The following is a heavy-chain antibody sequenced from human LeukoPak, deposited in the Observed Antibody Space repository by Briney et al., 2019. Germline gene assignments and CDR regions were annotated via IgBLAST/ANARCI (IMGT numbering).Heavy chain of an antibody. CDR2: INPSGGGT. Sequence: ASVKVSCKASGYPFTNFYMHWVRQARGQGLEWMGIINPSGGGTSYAQKGQGRVTMTRDTSTSTVYMELSSLRSEDTAVYYCARVPVLDYGADFDYWGQGTLVTVSS. CDR3: ARVPVLDYGADFDY. D-gene: IGHD4-17*01. J-gene: IGHJ4*02. V-gene: IGHV1-46*01. CDR1: GYPFTNFY.